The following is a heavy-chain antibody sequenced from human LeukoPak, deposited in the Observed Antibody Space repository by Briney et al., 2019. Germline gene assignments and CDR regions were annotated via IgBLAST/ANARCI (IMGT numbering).Heavy chain of an antibody. CDR1: GFTFSDYY. V-gene: IGHV3-11*01. J-gene: IGHJ4*02. CDR2: ISSSGSTI. Sequence: GGSLRLSCAASGFTFSDYYMSWIRQAPGKGLEWVSYISSSGSTIYYADSVKGRFTISRDNAKNSLYLQMNSLIAEDTAVYYCARVKRRYYDSSGYWYWGQGTLVTVSS. D-gene: IGHD3-22*01. CDR3: ARVKRRYYDSSGYWY.